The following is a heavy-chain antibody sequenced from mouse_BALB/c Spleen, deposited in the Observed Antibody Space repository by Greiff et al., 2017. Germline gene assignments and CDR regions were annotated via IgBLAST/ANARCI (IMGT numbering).Heavy chain of an antibody. CDR1: GFSLTGYG. CDR3: ARGYYGNYAWFAY. Sequence: VKVEESGPGLVAPSQSLSITCTVSGFSLTGYGVNWVRQPPGKGLEWLGMIWGDGSTDYNSALKSRLSISKDNSKSQVFLKMNSLQTDDTARYYCARGYYGNYAWFAYWGQGTLVTVSA. D-gene: IGHD2-1*01. V-gene: IGHV2-6-7*01. J-gene: IGHJ3*01. CDR2: IWGDGST.